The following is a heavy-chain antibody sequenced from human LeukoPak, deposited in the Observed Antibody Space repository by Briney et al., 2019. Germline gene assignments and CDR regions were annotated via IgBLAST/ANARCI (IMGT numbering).Heavy chain of an antibody. V-gene: IGHV3-23*01. Sequence: PGGSLRLSCAASGFTFNNYAMTWVSQAPGKGLEWVSSISGSGGSTDYADSVKGRFTISRDNSKKTLYLQMKSLRAEDTAVYYCAEASDYDSGGYYIGGTFDYWGQGTLVTVSS. J-gene: IGHJ4*02. CDR3: AEASDYDSGGYYIGGTFDY. CDR1: GFTFNNYA. D-gene: IGHD3-22*01. CDR2: ISGSGGST.